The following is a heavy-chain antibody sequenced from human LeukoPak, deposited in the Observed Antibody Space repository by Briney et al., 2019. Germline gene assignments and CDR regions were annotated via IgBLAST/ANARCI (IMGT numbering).Heavy chain of an antibody. V-gene: IGHV5-51*01. CDR2: IYPGDSDT. CDR3: ARQTYYYDRSGSNFDY. Sequence: GESLKISCKGSGYSFTSYWIGWVRQMPGKGLEWMGIIYPGDSDTRYSPSFQGQVTISADKSISTAYLQWSSLKASDTAMYYCARQTYYYDRSGSNFDYWGQGTLVTVSS. J-gene: IGHJ4*02. D-gene: IGHD3-22*01. CDR1: GYSFTSYW.